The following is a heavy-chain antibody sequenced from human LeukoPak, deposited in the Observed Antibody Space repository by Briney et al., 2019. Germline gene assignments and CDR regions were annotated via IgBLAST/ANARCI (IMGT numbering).Heavy chain of an antibody. J-gene: IGHJ4*02. CDR1: GGSFSGYY. D-gene: IGHD6-19*01. V-gene: IGHV4-34*01. Sequence: PSETLSLTCAVSGGSFSGYYWSWIRQPPGKGLEWIGEINHSGSTNYNPSLKSRVTISVDTSKNQFSLKLSSVTAADTAVYYCARGPNSSGWLNWGQGTLVTVSS. CDR3: ARGPNSSGWLN. CDR2: INHSGST.